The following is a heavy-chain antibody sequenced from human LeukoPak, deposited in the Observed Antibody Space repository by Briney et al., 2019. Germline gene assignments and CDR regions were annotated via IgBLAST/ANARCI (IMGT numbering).Heavy chain of an antibody. J-gene: IGHJ4*02. V-gene: IGHV3-23*01. CDR2: ISSTDAGT. CDR3: AKAPVTSCRGAYCYPFDY. Sequence: GGSLRLSCAASGFSLSSYAMSWVRQAPGKGLEWVSAISSTDAGTYHADSVRGRFTISSDSSKNTLYLQMNSLRAEDAVVYYCAKAPVTSCRGAYCYPFDYWGQGTLVTVSS. D-gene: IGHD2-21*01. CDR1: GFSLSSYA.